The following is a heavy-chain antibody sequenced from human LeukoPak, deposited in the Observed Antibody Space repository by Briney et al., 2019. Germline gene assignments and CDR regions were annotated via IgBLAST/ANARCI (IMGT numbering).Heavy chain of an antibody. Sequence: PGGSLRLSCAASGFTFSNAWMSWVRQAPGKGLEWVGRIKSKTDGGTTDYAAPVKGRFTISRDDSKNTLYLQMNSLKTEDTAVYYCTTARRAPIVGVTDVYWGQGTLVTVSS. CDR1: GFTFSNAW. D-gene: IGHD1-26*01. CDR2: IKSKTDGGTT. J-gene: IGHJ4*02. V-gene: IGHV3-15*01. CDR3: TTARRAPIVGVTDVY.